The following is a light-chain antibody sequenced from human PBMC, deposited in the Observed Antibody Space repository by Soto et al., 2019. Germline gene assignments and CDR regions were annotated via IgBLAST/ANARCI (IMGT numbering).Light chain of an antibody. CDR1: SSDVGGYKY. CDR2: EVS. Sequence: QSLLTQPASVSGSPGQSITISCTGTSSDVGGYKYVSWYQQHPGKAPKLMIYEVSNRPSGVSNRFSGSKSGNTASLTISGLQAEDEADYYCSSYTSSGLVVFGGGTKLTVL. J-gene: IGLJ2*01. V-gene: IGLV2-14*01. CDR3: SSYTSSGLVV.